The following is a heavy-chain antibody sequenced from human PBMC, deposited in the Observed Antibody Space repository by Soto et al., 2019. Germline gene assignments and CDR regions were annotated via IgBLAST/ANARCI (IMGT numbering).Heavy chain of an antibody. CDR2: IWYDGSNK. CDR3: ARGGEVDYYYYGMDV. J-gene: IGHJ6*02. V-gene: IGHV3-33*01. Sequence: GGSLRLSCAASGFTFSSYGMHWVRQAPGKGLEWVAVIWYDGSNKYYADSVKGRFTISRDNSKNTLYLQMNSLRAEDTAVYYCARGGEVDYYYYGMDVWGQGTTVTVSS. D-gene: IGHD3-10*01. CDR1: GFTFSSYG.